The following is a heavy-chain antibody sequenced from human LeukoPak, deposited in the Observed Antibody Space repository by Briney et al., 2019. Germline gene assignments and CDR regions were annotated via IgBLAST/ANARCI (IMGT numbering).Heavy chain of an antibody. J-gene: IGHJ4*02. CDR2: ISGSGDST. CDR1: GFTFSSYA. CDR3: AKGGFCSSTSCYIDY. V-gene: IGHV3-23*01. D-gene: IGHD2-2*02. Sequence: GGSLRLSCEGSGFTFSSYAMNWVRQAPGKGLEWVSVISGSGDSTYYADSVRGRFTFSRDNSKNTVFLQMNSLRAEDTAVYYCAKGGFCSSTSCYIDYWGQGTLVTVSS.